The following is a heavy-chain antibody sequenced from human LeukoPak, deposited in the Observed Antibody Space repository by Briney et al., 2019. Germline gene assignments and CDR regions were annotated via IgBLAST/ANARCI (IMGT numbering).Heavy chain of an antibody. CDR1: GFTFSSYA. Sequence: GGSLRLSCAASGFTFSSYAMHWVRQAPGKGLEWVAVISYDGSNKYYADSVKGRFTISRDNAKNSLYLQMNSLRAEDTAVYYCARVGDILTGSYYFDYWGQGTLVTVSS. CDR3: ARVGDILTGSYYFDY. V-gene: IGHV3-30-3*01. CDR2: ISYDGSNK. D-gene: IGHD3-9*01. J-gene: IGHJ4*02.